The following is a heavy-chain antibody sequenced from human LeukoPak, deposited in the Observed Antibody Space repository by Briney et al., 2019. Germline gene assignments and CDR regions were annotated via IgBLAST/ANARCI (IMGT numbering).Heavy chain of an antibody. D-gene: IGHD6-13*01. CDR1: GFTFSSYE. CDR2: ISSSGSTI. Sequence: PGGSLRLSCAASGFTFSSYEMNWVRQAPGKGLEWVSYISSSGSTIYYADSVKGRFTISRDNAKNSLYLQMNSLRAEDTAVYYCGPYSSSWYGYWGQGTLVTVSS. V-gene: IGHV3-48*03. CDR3: GPYSSSWYGY. J-gene: IGHJ4*02.